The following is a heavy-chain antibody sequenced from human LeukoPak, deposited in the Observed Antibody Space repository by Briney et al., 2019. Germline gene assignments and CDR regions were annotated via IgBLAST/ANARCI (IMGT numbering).Heavy chain of an antibody. CDR3: ARPYDFWSGYYLDY. CDR1: GFTFSSYA. D-gene: IGHD3-3*01. J-gene: IGHJ4*02. Sequence: GGSLRLSCAVSGFTFSSYAMSWVRQAPGKGLEWVSAISAGGGSTYYADSVKGRFTISRDNSKNSLYLQMNSLRAEDTAVYYCARPYDFWSGYYLDYWGQGTLVTVSS. CDR2: ISAGGGST. V-gene: IGHV3-23*01.